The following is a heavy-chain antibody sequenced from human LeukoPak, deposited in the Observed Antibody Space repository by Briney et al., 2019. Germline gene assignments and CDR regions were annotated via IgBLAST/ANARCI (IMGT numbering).Heavy chain of an antibody. Sequence: GRPLRLSCAASGFTFSSYGMHWVRQAPGKGLEWVAIIWYDGSNQYYADSVKGRFTISRDNSKNTVYLQMNSLRAEDTAVYYCATAKSTIAARGYFDDWGQGTLVTVSS. D-gene: IGHD6-6*01. V-gene: IGHV3-33*01. CDR1: GFTFSSYG. CDR3: ATAKSTIAARGYFDD. J-gene: IGHJ4*02. CDR2: IWYDGSNQ.